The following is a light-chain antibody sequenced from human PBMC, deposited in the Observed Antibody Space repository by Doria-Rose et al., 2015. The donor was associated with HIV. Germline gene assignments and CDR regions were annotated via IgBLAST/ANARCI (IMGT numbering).Light chain of an antibody. CDR3: HQYGTSWT. CDR1: QSFSSTY. CDR2: DGS. V-gene: IGKV3-20*01. J-gene: IGKJ1*01. Sequence: EFVLTQSPGTLSLSPGERATLSCRASQSFSSTYLAWYQQKPGQAPSLLIYDGSTRATGIPDRFSASGSGTDFTLTINRLEPEDFAPYYCHQYGTSWTFGQGTKVEI.